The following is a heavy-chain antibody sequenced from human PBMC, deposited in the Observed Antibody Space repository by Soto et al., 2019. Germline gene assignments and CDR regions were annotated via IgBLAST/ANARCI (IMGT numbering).Heavy chain of an antibody. J-gene: IGHJ4*02. V-gene: IGHV3-11*01. CDR2: ISSSGSST. CDR1: GFTFGDYY. Sequence: QVQLVESGGGLVKPGGSLRLSCAASGFTFGDYYMSWIRQAPGKGLEWVSYISSSGSSTYYVDSVRGRFTISRDNAKNPLYLQMDSLGAEDTAVYYCASAAAACPAFGYWGQGTLVTVSS. CDR3: ASAAAACPAFGY. D-gene: IGHD3-16*01.